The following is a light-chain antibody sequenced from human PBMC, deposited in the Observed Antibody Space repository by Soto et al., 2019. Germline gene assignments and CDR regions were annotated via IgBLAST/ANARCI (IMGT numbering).Light chain of an antibody. V-gene: IGLV2-14*01. CDR3: SSYTSSTTLV. Sequence: QSALTQPASVSGSTEQSITISFTGTSSDVGGYNYVSWYQQHTGKAPKLMISEVTNRPSGVSNRFSGSKSRNTPSLTIPGLRAEDEAGYYCSSYTSSTTLVFRGGTQVAVL. CDR2: EVT. CDR1: SSDVGGYNY. J-gene: IGLJ2*01.